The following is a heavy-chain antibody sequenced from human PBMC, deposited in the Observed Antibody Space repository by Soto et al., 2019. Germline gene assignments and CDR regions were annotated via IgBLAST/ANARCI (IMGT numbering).Heavy chain of an antibody. CDR2: IYYSGST. CDR1: GGSISSYY. Sequence: PSATLSLTCTVSGGSISSYYWSWIRQSPEKRLEWLGYIYYSGSTNYNPSLKSRVIISVDTSKNQFSLKLSSVTAADTAVYYCERYRIVATTGFGFDIWGQGTMVTVSS. J-gene: IGHJ3*02. D-gene: IGHD5-12*01. CDR3: ERYRIVATTGFGFDI. V-gene: IGHV4-59*01.